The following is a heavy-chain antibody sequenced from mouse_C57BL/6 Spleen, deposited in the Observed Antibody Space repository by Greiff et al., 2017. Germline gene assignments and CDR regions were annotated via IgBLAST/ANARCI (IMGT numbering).Heavy chain of an antibody. CDR3: ARDRYYGSSDYFDY. CDR1: GFTFSSYA. Sequence: EVQVVESGGGLVKPGGSLKLSCAASGFTFSSYAMSWVRQTPEKRLEWVATISDGGSYTYYPDNVKGRFTISRDNAKNNLYLQMSHLKSEDTAMYYCARDRYYGSSDYFDYWGQGTTLTVSS. V-gene: IGHV5-4*01. D-gene: IGHD1-1*01. J-gene: IGHJ2*01. CDR2: ISDGGSYT.